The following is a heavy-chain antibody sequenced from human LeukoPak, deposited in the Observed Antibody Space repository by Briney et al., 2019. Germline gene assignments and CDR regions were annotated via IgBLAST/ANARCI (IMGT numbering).Heavy chain of an antibody. Sequence: ASVKVSCKASGYIFTDYYMHWVRQAPGQGLEWMGIINPSGGSTSYAQKFQGRVTMTRDMSTSTVYMELSSLRSEDTAVYYCARGYYYDSSGYSTLFDYWGQGTLVTVSS. CDR3: ARGYYYDSSGYSTLFDY. CDR2: INPSGGST. CDR1: GYIFTDYY. V-gene: IGHV1-46*01. D-gene: IGHD3-22*01. J-gene: IGHJ4*02.